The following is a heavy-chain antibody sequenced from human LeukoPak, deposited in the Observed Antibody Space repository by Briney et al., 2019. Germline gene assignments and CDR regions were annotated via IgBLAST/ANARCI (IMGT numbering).Heavy chain of an antibody. CDR2: INPNSGGT. CDR1: GYTFTGYY. D-gene: IGHD3-3*01. V-gene: IGHV1-2*04. CDR3: ARDGGYDFWSGSYFDY. Sequence: ASVKVSCKASGYTFTGYYMHWVRQAPGQGLEWMGWINPNSGGTNYAQKFQGWVTMTRDTSISTAYMELSRLRSDDTAVYYCARDGGYDFWSGSYFDYWGQGTLVTVSS. J-gene: IGHJ4*02.